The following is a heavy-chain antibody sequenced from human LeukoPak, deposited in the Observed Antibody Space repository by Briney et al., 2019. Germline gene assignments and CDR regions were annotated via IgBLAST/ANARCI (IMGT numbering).Heavy chain of an antibody. CDR1: GGTFSSYA. J-gene: IGHJ4*02. CDR2: IIPILNIA. CDR3: ARDNPPFCNGGTCYSY. D-gene: IGHD2-15*01. Sequence: SVKVSCKASGGTFSSYAISWVRLAPGQGLEWMGRIIPILNIANCAQKFQGRVTIVADESTSTAYMELSSLRSEDTAVYYCARDNPPFCNGGTCYSYWGQGTLVTVSS. V-gene: IGHV1-69*04.